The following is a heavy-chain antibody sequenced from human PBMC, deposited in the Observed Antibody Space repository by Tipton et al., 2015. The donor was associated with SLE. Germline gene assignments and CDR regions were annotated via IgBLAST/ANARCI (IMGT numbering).Heavy chain of an antibody. D-gene: IGHD2-15*01. CDR1: GGSISSYY. Sequence: TLSLTCTVSGGSISSYYWSWIRQPAGKGLEWMGHIYNGGRTNYNPSLKSRVTISVDPSKNQISLKLRSVTAADTAIYYCARGYCSAGSCSPAAYWGQGTLVTVSS. CDR2: IYNGGRT. V-gene: IGHV4-4*07. J-gene: IGHJ4*02. CDR3: ARGYCSAGSCSPAAY.